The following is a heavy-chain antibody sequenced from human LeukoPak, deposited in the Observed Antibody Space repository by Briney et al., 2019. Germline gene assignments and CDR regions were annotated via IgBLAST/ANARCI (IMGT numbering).Heavy chain of an antibody. D-gene: IGHD6-6*01. CDR1: GFTFSSYA. Sequence: GGSLRLSCAASGFTFSSYAMSWVRQAPGKGLEWVSAISGSGGSTYYADSVKGRFTISRDNSKNTLYLQMNSLRAEDTAVYYCAKGPLVQLVGAPPYYYMDVWGKGTTVTVSS. V-gene: IGHV3-23*01. CDR3: AKGPLVQLVGAPPYYYMDV. J-gene: IGHJ6*03. CDR2: ISGSGGST.